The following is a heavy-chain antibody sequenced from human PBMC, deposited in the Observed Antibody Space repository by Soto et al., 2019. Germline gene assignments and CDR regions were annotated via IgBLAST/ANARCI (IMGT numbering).Heavy chain of an antibody. V-gene: IGHV3-66*01. Sequence: EVQLVESGGGLVQPGGYLRLSCAASGVTVSNNYMSWVRQAPGKGLEWVSVIYSGGRTYYADSVKGRFIISRASTKNTLYLQTNSLRAEDTAVYYCARDTYDDYRGQGTLVTVSS. J-gene: IGHJ4*02. CDR3: ARDTYDDY. D-gene: IGHD3-3*01. CDR2: IYSGGRT. CDR1: GVTVSNNY.